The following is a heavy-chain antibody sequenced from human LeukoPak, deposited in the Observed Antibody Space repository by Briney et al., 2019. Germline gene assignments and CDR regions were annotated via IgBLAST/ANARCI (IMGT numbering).Heavy chain of an antibody. V-gene: IGHV3-74*01. J-gene: IGHJ4*02. Sequence: QAGGSLRLSCAVTGFNLRTYWIHWVRHSPGRGLEWVARINGEGSRISYADSVRGRFTISRDNGENSVYLQMNSLRAEDTAVYYCAKDWASGNYFDYWGQGTLVTVSS. D-gene: IGHD1-14*01. CDR1: GFNLRTYW. CDR3: AKDWASGNYFDY. CDR2: INGEGSRI.